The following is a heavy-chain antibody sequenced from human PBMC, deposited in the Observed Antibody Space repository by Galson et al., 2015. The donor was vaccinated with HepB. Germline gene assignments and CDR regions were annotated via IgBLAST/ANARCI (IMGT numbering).Heavy chain of an antibody. D-gene: IGHD4-23*01. CDR1: GFTFSNYG. J-gene: IGHJ4*02. Sequence: SLRLSCAASGFTFSNYGMHWVRQAPGKGLEWVAVIWYDGSNKNYANSVKGRFTISRDNSKNTLYMQMNSLRAEDTAIYYCARDLGGGDSQIDYWGQGTLVTVSS. V-gene: IGHV3-33*08. CDR2: IWYDGSNK. CDR3: ARDLGGGDSQIDY.